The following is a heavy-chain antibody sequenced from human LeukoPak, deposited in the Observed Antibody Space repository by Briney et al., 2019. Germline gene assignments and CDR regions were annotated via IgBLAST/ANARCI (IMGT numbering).Heavy chain of an antibody. V-gene: IGHV4-39*07. CDR2: IYYSGST. CDR3: ARGNIVVPAAIDYFDY. CDR1: GGSISSSSYY. Sequence: SETLSLTCTVSGGSISSSSYYWGWIRQPPGKGLEWIGSIYYSGSTNYNPSLKSRVTISVDTSKNQFSLKLSSVTAADTAVYYCARGNIVVPAAIDYFDYWGQGTLVTVSS. J-gene: IGHJ4*02. D-gene: IGHD2-2*01.